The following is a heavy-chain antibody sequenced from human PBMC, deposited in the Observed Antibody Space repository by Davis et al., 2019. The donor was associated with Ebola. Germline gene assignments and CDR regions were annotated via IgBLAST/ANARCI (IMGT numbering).Heavy chain of an antibody. CDR1: GYSFTSYW. V-gene: IGHV5-51*01. J-gene: IGHJ5*02. CDR3: ARQIVVVVAASKTGRFDP. D-gene: IGHD2-15*01. CDR2: IYPGDSDT. Sequence: KVSCKGSGYSFTSYWIGWVRQMPGKGLGWMGIIYPGDSDTRYSPSFQGQVTISADKSISTAYLQWSSLKASDTAMYYCARQIVVVVAASKTGRFDPWGQGTLVTVSS.